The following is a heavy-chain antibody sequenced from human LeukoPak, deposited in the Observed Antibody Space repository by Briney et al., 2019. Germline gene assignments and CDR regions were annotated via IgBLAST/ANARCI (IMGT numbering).Heavy chain of an antibody. CDR1: GYTFTGYY. Sequence: ASVKVSCKASGYTFTGYYMHWVRQAPGQGLEWMGWIDPNSGNTNYAQKFQGRVTMTTDTSTSTAYMELRSLRSDDTAVYYCARVETGVFDYWGQGTLVTVSS. V-gene: IGHV1-2*02. J-gene: IGHJ4*02. CDR2: IDPNSGNT. CDR3: ARVETGVFDY. D-gene: IGHD2-8*01.